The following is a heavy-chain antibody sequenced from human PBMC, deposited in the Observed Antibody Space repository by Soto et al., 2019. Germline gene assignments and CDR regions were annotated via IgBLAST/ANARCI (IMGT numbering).Heavy chain of an antibody. Sequence: ASVKVSCKASGYTFTSYGISWVRQAPGQGLEWMGWISAYNGNTNYAQKLQGRVTMTTDTSTSTAYMELRSLRSDDTAVYYCARDRHSGYDFYYYGMDVWGQGTTVTVSS. CDR1: GYTFTSYG. CDR3: ARDRHSGYDFYYYGMDV. J-gene: IGHJ6*02. CDR2: ISAYNGNT. D-gene: IGHD5-12*01. V-gene: IGHV1-18*01.